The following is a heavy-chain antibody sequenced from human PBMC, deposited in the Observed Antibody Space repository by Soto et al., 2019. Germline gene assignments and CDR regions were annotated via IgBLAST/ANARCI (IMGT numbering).Heavy chain of an antibody. Sequence: EVQLVESGGGLVQPGGSLRLSCAASGFTVSSNYMSWVRQVPGKGLEWVSVIYSGGSTYYADSVKGRFTISRDNSKNTLYLQMNSLRAEDTAVYYCARIAAAGTQSGYWGQGTLVTVSS. V-gene: IGHV3-66*01. D-gene: IGHD6-13*01. J-gene: IGHJ4*02. CDR2: IYSGGST. CDR3: ARIAAAGTQSGY. CDR1: GFTVSSNY.